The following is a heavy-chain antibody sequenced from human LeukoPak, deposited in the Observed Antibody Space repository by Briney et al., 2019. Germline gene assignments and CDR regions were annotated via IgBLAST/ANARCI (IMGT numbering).Heavy chain of an antibody. CDR2: VFYRDRT. D-gene: IGHD1-26*01. CDR1: GDSVTSDSYY. V-gene: IGHV4-39*01. Sequence: PSETLSLTCTVSGDSVTSDSYYWGWIRQPPRKGLEWIGSVFYRDRTYYNPSFRSLLTITVDTSKNQVSLKLRSVTAADTAIYYCVRHLVGGAEGYFDYWGQGIQVTVSS. J-gene: IGHJ4*02. CDR3: VRHLVGGAEGYFDY.